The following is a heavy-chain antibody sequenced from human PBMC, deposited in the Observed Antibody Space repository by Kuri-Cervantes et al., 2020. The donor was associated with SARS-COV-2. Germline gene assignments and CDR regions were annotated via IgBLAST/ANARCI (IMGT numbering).Heavy chain of an antibody. J-gene: IGHJ4*02. CDR1: GFTFSSYA. CDR3: AKNRRTVAAPFDY. V-gene: IGHV3-23*01. Sequence: GRSLRLSFAASGFTFSSYAMGWVRQAPGKGLEGVSRIGSRGDSTYYADSVRGRFTISRDKSKNTMYLQMNSLRADDTAVYYFAKNRRTVAAPFDYWGQGTLVTVSS. D-gene: IGHD4-23*01. CDR2: IGSRGDST.